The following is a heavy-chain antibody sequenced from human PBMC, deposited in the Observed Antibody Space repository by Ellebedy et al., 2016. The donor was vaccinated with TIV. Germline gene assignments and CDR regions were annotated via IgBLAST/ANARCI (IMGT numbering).Heavy chain of an antibody. D-gene: IGHD5-12*01. CDR2: MNAKGGYT. CDR3: VRGNQWLRLFDL. V-gene: IGHV1-8*01. J-gene: IGHJ4*02. Sequence: AASVKVSCKTSGYSFTTYDINWVRQATGQGLEWMGWMNAKGGYTGYAQKFQGRVTMTRNTSIETAYMELRSLRLEDTAVYFCVRGNQWLRLFDLWGQGTPVTVSS. CDR1: GYSFTTYD.